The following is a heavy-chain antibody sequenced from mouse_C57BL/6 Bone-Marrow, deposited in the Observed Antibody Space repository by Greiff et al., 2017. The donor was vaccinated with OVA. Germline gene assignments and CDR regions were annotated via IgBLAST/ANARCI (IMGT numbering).Heavy chain of an antibody. CDR2: IYPRSGNT. Sequence: QVQLKQSGAELARPGASVKLSCKASGYTFTSYGISWVKQRTGQGLEWIGEIYPRSGNTYYNEKFKGKATLTADKSSSTAYVELRSLTSEDSAVDFCARPPLYSNRWDYWGQGTSVTVSS. CDR1: GYTFTSYG. D-gene: IGHD2-5*01. CDR3: ARPPLYSNRWDY. V-gene: IGHV1-81*01. J-gene: IGHJ4*01.